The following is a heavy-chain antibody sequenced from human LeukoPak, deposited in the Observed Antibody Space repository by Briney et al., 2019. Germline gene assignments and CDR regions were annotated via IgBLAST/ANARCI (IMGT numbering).Heavy chain of an antibody. Sequence: GESLKISCKGSGFSFTCYWIAWVRQMPGKGLEWMGIIFPSDSDTRYSPSFQGQVTISADKSISTAYLQWSSLKASDTAMYFCARMSAFDIWGQGTMVTVSS. CDR1: GFSFTCYW. CDR2: IFPSDSDT. J-gene: IGHJ3*02. CDR3: ARMSAFDI. V-gene: IGHV5-51*01.